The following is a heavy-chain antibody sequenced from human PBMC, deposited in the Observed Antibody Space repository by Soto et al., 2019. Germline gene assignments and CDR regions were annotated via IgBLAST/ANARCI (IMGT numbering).Heavy chain of an antibody. Sequence: PSETLSLTCSVSGAALNSGNYYWSWIRQVPGKGLEWIGHIYVTGAVDYNPSLRDRITISQDTSERQFSLKLSSVTAADTAVYYCARLRCSSTSCYRAPANWFDPWGQGTLVTVSS. CDR3: ARLRCSSTSCYRAPANWFDP. CDR2: IYVTGAV. J-gene: IGHJ5*02. D-gene: IGHD2-2*01. CDR1: GAALNSGNYY. V-gene: IGHV4-31*03.